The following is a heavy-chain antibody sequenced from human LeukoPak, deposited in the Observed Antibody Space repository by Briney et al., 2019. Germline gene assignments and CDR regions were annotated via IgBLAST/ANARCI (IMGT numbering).Heavy chain of an antibody. CDR1: GGTFSSYA. D-gene: IGHD3-22*01. J-gene: IGHJ4*02. CDR2: IIPIFGTA. CDR3: ARDPLKSGPDLHYYDSSGYYGPPHY. V-gene: IGHV1-69*13. Sequence: SVKVSCKASGGTFSSYAISWVRQAPGQGLEWMGGIIPIFGTANYAQKFQGRVTITADESTSTAYMELSSLRSEDTAVYYCARDPLKSGPDLHYYDSSGYYGPPHYWGQGTLVTVSS.